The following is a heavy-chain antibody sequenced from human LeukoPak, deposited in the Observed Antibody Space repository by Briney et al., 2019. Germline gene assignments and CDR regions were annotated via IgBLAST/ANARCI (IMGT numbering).Heavy chain of an antibody. CDR3: AKVPGGGDSFYYYGMDV. CDR2: ISGSGGST. D-gene: IGHD2-21*02. V-gene: IGHV3-23*01. Sequence: GGSLRLSCAASGFTFSSYAMSWVRQAPGKGLEWVSAISGSGGSTYYADSVKGRFTISRDNSKNTLYLQMNSLRAEDTAVYYCAKVPGGGDSFYYYGMDVWGQGTTVTVSS. CDR1: GFTFSSYA. J-gene: IGHJ6*02.